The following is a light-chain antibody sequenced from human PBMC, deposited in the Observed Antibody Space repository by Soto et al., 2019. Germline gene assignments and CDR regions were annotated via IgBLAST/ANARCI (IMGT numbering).Light chain of an antibody. Sequence: QSALPQPASVSGSPGQSITISFTGTSSDVAFYNHVSWYQQHPGKAPKLLISEVNNRPSGVSHRFSGSKSGNTASLTISGLQAEDEDEYYCSSFASTHTYVFGNGTKVT. CDR3: SSFASTHTYV. J-gene: IGLJ1*01. V-gene: IGLV2-14*01. CDR1: SSDVAFYNH. CDR2: EVN.